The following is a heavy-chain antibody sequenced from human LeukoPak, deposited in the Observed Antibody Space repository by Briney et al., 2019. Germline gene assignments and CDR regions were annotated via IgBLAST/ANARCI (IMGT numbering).Heavy chain of an antibody. CDR3: ASSNCDGDCFLDY. D-gene: IGHD2-21*02. CDR1: GFTFSRYA. Sequence: PGGSLRLSCAASGFTFSRYAMSWVRQAPGKGLEWVSTISTGGGSTYYPDAVKGRFTISRDNSKNTLFLQMNNLRAEDTAVYYCASSNCDGDCFLDYWGQGTLVTVSS. J-gene: IGHJ4*02. V-gene: IGHV3-23*01. CDR2: ISTGGGST.